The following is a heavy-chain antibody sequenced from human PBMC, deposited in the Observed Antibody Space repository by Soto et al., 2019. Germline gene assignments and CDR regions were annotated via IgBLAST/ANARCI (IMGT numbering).Heavy chain of an antibody. V-gene: IGHV4-30-4*01. J-gene: IGHJ5*02. CDR1: GGSISSGDYY. D-gene: IGHD2-2*01. CDR2: IYYSGST. Sequence: QVQLQESGPGLVKPSQTLSLTCTVSGGSISSGDYYWSWIRQPPGKGLEWIGYIYYSGSTYYSPSLKSRVTISVDTSKNQFSLKLSSVTAADTAVYYCARGHIVVVPAAMHWFDPWGQGTLVTVSS. CDR3: ARGHIVVVPAAMHWFDP.